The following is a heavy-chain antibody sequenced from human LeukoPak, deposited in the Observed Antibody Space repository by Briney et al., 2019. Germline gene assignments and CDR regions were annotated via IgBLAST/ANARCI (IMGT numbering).Heavy chain of an antibody. CDR3: ARGYCSSTSCYIPYNWFDP. J-gene: IGHJ5*02. D-gene: IGHD2-2*02. V-gene: IGHV4-38-2*01. Sequence: KPSETLSLTCAVSGYSISSGYYWGWIRQPPGKGREWVASIYRSGSTYFNPSLKSRVTISIDTSKNPFSLKLSSVTAADTAVYYCARGYCSSTSCYIPYNWFDPWGHGTLVTVSS. CDR2: IYRSGST. CDR1: GYSISSGYY.